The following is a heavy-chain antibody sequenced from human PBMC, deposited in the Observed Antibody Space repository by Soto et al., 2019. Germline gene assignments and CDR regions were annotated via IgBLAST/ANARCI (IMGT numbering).Heavy chain of an antibody. V-gene: IGHV4-30-4*01. CDR3: ARDKITGLFEY. CDR1: GGSISSGDYC. CDR2: IYYSGST. J-gene: IGHJ4*02. Sequence: SETLSLTCTVSGGSISSGDYCWSWIRQPPGKGLEWIGYIYYSGSTYYNPSLKSRVTISVDTSKNQFSLKLTSVTAADTAVYYCARDKITGLFEYWGQGTLVTVSS. D-gene: IGHD2-8*02.